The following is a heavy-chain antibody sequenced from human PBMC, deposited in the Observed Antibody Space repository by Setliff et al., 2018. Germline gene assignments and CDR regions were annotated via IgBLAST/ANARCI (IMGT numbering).Heavy chain of an antibody. CDR2: IYYSGST. CDR3: ARGLSSSWYLYYYGMDV. V-gene: IGHV4-39*07. D-gene: IGHD6-13*01. J-gene: IGHJ6*02. CDR1: GGSISSSSYY. Sequence: SETLSLTCTVSGGSISSSSYYWGWIRQPPGKGLEWIGSIYYSGSTNYNPSLKSRVTISVDTSKNQFSLKLSSVTAADTAVYYCARGLSSSWYLYYYGMDVWGQGTTVTVS.